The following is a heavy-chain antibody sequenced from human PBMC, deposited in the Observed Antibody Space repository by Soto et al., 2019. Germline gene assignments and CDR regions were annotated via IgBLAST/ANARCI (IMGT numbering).Heavy chain of an antibody. CDR1: GFTFSSYG. D-gene: IGHD6-19*01. CDR3: ARTNSSGFYFDY. V-gene: IGHV3-33*01. Sequence: QVQLVESGGGVVQPGRSLRLSCAASGFTFSSYGMHWVRQAPGKGLEWVAVIWYDGSNKYYADSVKGRFTSSRDNSKDTLYRQMNSLRAEDTAVYYCARTNSSGFYFDYWCQGTLGSFSS. CDR2: IWYDGSNK. J-gene: IGHJ4*02.